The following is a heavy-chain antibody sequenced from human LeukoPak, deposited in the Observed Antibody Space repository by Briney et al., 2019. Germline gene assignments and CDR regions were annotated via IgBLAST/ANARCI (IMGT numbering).Heavy chain of an antibody. CDR3: ARVTGKEVFHY. D-gene: IGHD3-16*01. J-gene: IGHJ4*02. CDR2: IGNGGDT. CDR1: GFTFSSYD. Sequence: DGSLPVSRAASGFTFSSYDMHWDRQPTGKGLEWVSGIGNGGDTHDAGKVRCRFTVSRENAKNSLYLQMNSLRAGDTAVYYCARVTGKEVFHYWGQGTLVIVSS. V-gene: IGHV3-13*04.